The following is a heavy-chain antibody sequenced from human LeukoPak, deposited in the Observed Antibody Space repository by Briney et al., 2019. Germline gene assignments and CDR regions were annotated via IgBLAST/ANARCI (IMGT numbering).Heavy chain of an antibody. V-gene: IGHV1-69*05. J-gene: IGHJ6*03. CDR2: IIPIFGTA. CDR1: GGTFISYA. CDR3: ARDPYSSGWYSSYYYYYMDV. D-gene: IGHD6-19*01. Sequence: SVKVSCKASGGTFISYAISWVRQAPGQGLEWMGSIIPIFGTANYAQKFQGRVTITTDESTSTAYMELSSLRSEDTAVYYCARDPYSSGWYSSYYYYYMDVWGKGTTVTVSS.